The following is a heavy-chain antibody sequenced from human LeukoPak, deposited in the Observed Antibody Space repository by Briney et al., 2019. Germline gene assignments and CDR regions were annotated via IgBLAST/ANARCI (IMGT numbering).Heavy chain of an antibody. D-gene: IGHD6-6*01. CDR2: INPNSGGT. CDR1: GYTFTGYY. Sequence: ASVKVSCKASGYTFTGYYMHWVRQAPGQGLEWMGWINPNSGGTNYAQKFQGWVTMTRDTSISTAYMELSRLRSDDTAVYYCARDFEYSSSSANHYYGMDVWGQGTTVTVSS. J-gene: IGHJ6*02. CDR3: ARDFEYSSSSANHYYGMDV. V-gene: IGHV1-2*04.